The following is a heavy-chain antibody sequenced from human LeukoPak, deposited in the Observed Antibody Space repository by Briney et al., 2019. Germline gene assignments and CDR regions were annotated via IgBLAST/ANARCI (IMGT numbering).Heavy chain of an antibody. V-gene: IGHV4-30-4*01. D-gene: IGHD1-1*01. J-gene: IGHJ4*02. CDR3: ARDNPLTGTYDY. Sequence: GYIYNNGNTHYNPSLRSRLTISLDTSRNHFSLTVSSVTAADTAVYYCARDNPLTGTYDYWGQGTLVTVSS. CDR2: IYNNGNT.